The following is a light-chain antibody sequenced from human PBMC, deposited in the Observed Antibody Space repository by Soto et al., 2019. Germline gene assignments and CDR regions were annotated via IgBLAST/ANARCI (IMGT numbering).Light chain of an antibody. CDR3: QTWGSGIHV. V-gene: IGLV4-69*01. CDR2: LNSDGSH. CDR1: SGHSSYA. J-gene: IGLJ2*01. Sequence: QPVLTQSPSASASLGASVKLTCTLSSGHSSYAIAWHQQQPEKGPRYLMKLNSDGSHSKGDGIPDRFSGSSSGAERYLTISSLQSEDEADYYCQTWGSGIHVFGGGTKSPS.